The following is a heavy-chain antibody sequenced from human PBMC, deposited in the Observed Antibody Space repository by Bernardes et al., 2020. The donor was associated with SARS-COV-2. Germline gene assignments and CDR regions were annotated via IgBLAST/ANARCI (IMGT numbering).Heavy chain of an antibody. J-gene: IGHJ4*02. Sequence: GGSLRLSCAASGLTVRTNYMSWVRQAPGKGLEWVSVIYSSGSTYYTDSVKGRFTISRDNSRNTLFLQMTSLRPEDTAVYYCARLGGHDPNDFWGQGTLVTVSS. CDR3: ARLGGHDPNDF. CDR1: GLTVRTNY. V-gene: IGHV3-66*02. CDR2: IYSSGST. D-gene: IGHD5-12*01.